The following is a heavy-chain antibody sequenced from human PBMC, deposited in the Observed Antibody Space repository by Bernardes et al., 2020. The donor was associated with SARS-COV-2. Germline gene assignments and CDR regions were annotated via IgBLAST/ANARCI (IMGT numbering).Heavy chain of an antibody. Sequence: GGSRRLSCAASGFTFSNYAMGWVRQAPGKGLEWVSSISGSGDSTYYADSVKGRFTISRDNSKNTVYLQMNSLRGEDAAVYYCARDLGGSGSYFDYRGQGTLVTVSS. CDR1: GFTFSNYA. CDR3: ARDLGGSGSYFDY. J-gene: IGHJ4*02. CDR2: ISGSGDST. D-gene: IGHD3-10*01. V-gene: IGHV3-23*01.